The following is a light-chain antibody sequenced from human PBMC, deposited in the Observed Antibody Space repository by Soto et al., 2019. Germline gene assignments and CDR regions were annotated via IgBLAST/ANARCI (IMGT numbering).Light chain of an antibody. Sequence: EIVLTQSPGTLSLSPGERATLSCRASQSVSSGYLAWYQQKPGQAPRLLIYGASSRATGIPDRFSGSGSGTEFTLTISSLQSEDFAVYHCQQYNNWPRTFGQGTKVDIK. CDR2: GAS. CDR1: QSVSSGY. CDR3: QQYNNWPRT. J-gene: IGKJ1*01. V-gene: IGKV3-20*01.